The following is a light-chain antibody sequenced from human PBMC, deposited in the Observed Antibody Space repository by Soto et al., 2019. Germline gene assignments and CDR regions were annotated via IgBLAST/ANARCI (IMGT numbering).Light chain of an antibody. J-gene: IGLJ1*01. CDR2: AHI. Sequence: QSVLTQPPSASGTPGQRVTISCSGRRSNVGTNLVNWYQQLPGTAPKLLIYAHIRRPSGVPDRFSGSTSGTSASLAISGLQSEDEADYYCAVWDDGLNGYVFGTGTKVTVL. CDR3: AVWDDGLNGYV. CDR1: RSNVGTNL. V-gene: IGLV1-44*01.